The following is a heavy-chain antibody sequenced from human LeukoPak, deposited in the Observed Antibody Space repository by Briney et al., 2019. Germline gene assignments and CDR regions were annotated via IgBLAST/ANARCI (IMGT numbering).Heavy chain of an antibody. J-gene: IGHJ3*02. Sequence: PGGSLRLSCAASGXTFKSYGMSWVRQAPGKGLESVSVISGSGDNTNYADPVKGRFTISRDNSKNTLYVQMNSLRAEDTAVYYCAKNMGYGGNSAFDIWGQGTMVTVSS. CDR3: AKNMGYGGNSAFDI. D-gene: IGHD4-23*01. CDR2: ISGSGDNT. V-gene: IGHV3-23*01. CDR1: GXTFKSYG.